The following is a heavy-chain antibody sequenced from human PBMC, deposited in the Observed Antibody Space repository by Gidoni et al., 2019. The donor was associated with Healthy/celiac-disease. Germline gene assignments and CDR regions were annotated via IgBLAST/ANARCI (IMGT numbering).Heavy chain of an antibody. CDR3: ARDHIPITMVRDPQEAGSMDV. Sequence: QVQLVESGGGVVQPGRSLRLSCAASGFTFSSYGMHWVRQAPGKGLEWVAVIWYDGSNKYYADSVKGRFTISRDNSKNTLYLQMNSLRAEDTAVYYCARDHIPITMVRDPQEAGSMDVWGQGTTVTVSS. CDR2: IWYDGSNK. D-gene: IGHD3-10*01. V-gene: IGHV3-33*01. CDR1: GFTFSSYG. J-gene: IGHJ6*02.